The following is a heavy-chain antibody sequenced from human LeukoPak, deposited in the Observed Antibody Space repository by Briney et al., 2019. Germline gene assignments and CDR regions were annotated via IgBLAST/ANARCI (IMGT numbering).Heavy chain of an antibody. V-gene: IGHV3-30*18. Sequence: GGSLRLSCAASGFTFSSYGMHWVRQAPGKGLEWVAVISYDGSNKYYADSVKGRFTISRDNSKNTLYLQMNSLRAEDTAVYYCAKSSGVAAAGYGMDVWGRGATVTVSS. CDR1: GFTFSSYG. J-gene: IGHJ6*02. CDR2: ISYDGSNK. D-gene: IGHD6-13*01. CDR3: AKSSGVAAAGYGMDV.